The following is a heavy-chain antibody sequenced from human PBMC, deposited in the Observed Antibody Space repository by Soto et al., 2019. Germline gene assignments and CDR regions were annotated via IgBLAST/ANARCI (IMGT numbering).Heavy chain of an antibody. J-gene: IGHJ4*02. CDR3: AIARAYYFDY. Sequence: QVQLVESGGGVVQPGRSLSLSWAASGCTFSSYAMHWVRQAPGKGLEWVAVISYDGSNKYYADSVKGRFTISRDNSKNTLDLQMNSLRAEDTAVSYCAIARAYYFDYCGKGTLVTVSS. V-gene: IGHV3-30*14. CDR1: GCTFSSYA. CDR2: ISYDGSNK.